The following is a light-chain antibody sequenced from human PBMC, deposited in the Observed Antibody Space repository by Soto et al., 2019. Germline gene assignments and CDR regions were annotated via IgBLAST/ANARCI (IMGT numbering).Light chain of an antibody. Sequence: EIVLTQSPATLSLSPGERATLSCRASQSVSSYLAWYQQKPGQAPRLLIYDASNRATGIPARFSGSGSGTDFTLTISSLGPEDFAVYYCEQRSNWLTFGGGTKVELK. CDR1: QSVSSY. CDR3: EQRSNWLT. J-gene: IGKJ4*01. CDR2: DAS. V-gene: IGKV3-11*01.